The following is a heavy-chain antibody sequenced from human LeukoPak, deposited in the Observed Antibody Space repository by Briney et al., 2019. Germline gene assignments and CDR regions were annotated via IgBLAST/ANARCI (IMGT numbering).Heavy chain of an antibody. J-gene: IGHJ4*02. CDR3: AVGPMTTVTTGFDY. CDR2: INPNSGGT. CDR1: GYTFTGYY. V-gene: IGHV1-2*02. D-gene: IGHD4-17*01. Sequence: ASVKVSCKASGYTFTGYYMHWVRQAPGQGLEWMGWINPNSGGTNYAQKFQGRVTMTRDTSISTAYMELSRLRSGDTAVYYCAVGPMTTVTTGFDYWGQGTLVTVSS.